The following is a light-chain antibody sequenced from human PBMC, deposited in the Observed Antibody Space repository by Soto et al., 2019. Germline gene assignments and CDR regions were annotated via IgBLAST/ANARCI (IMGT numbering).Light chain of an antibody. Sequence: QAVVTQEPSLTVSPGETVTLTCASNTGAVTGDYYPNWFQQKPGQAPRTLIYRATNRYSWTPARFSGSLLGGKAALTLSAVQPEDEADYYCLLAYGGAYVFGSGTKLIVL. CDR1: TGAVTGDYY. V-gene: IGLV7-43*01. CDR2: RAT. CDR3: LLAYGGAYV. J-gene: IGLJ1*01.